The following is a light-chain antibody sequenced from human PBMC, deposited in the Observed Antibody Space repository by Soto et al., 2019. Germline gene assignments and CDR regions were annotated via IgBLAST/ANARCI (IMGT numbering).Light chain of an antibody. CDR3: YV. CDR1: SSDVGGYNY. Sequence: QSALTQPASVSGSPGQSITISCTGTSSDVGGYNYVSWYQQHPGKAPKLMIYDVSNRPTGVSNPFSGSKSGNTASLTISCTGTSSDVGGYHYV. J-gene: IGLJ1*01. V-gene: IGLV2-14*01. CDR2: DVS.